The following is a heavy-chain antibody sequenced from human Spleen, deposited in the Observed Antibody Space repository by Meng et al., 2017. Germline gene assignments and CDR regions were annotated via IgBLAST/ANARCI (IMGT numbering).Heavy chain of an antibody. CDR1: GFTFSNAW. J-gene: IGHJ3*02. Sequence: GESLKISCAASGFTFSNAWLSWVRQTPGKGLEWVARVKSKTDGGRTDYAAPVEGRFTISRDDSKNTLYLQMNSLKSEDSALYYCNGYDYGRDAFNMWGQGTMVTVSS. D-gene: IGHD5-12*01. V-gene: IGHV3-15*01. CDR2: VKSKTDGGRT. CDR3: NGYDYGRDAFNM.